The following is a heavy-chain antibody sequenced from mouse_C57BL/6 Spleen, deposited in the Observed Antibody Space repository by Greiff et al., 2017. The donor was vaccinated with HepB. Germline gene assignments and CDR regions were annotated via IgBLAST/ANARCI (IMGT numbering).Heavy chain of an antibody. CDR3: ARGGYYGSSHGFDY. Sequence: EVQLVESEGGLVQPGSSMKLSCTASGFTFSDYYMAWVRQVPEKGLEWVANINYDGSSTYYLDSLKSRFIITRDNAKNILYLQMSSLKSEDTATYYCARGGYYGSSHGFDYWGQGTTLTVSS. D-gene: IGHD1-1*01. CDR2: INYDGSST. CDR1: GFTFSDYY. V-gene: IGHV5-16*01. J-gene: IGHJ2*01.